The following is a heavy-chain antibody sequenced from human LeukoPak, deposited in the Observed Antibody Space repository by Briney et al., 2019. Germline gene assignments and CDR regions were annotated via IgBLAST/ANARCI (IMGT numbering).Heavy chain of an antibody. CDR1: GFTFSSYS. V-gene: IGHV3-23*01. J-gene: IGHJ4*02. Sequence: GGSLRLSCAASGFTFSSYSMNWVRQAPGKGLEWVSAISGSGGSTYYADSVKGRFTISRDNSKNTLYLQMNSLRAEDTAVYYCARRDYYGSGAFDYWGQGTLVTVSS. D-gene: IGHD3-10*01. CDR2: ISGSGGST. CDR3: ARRDYYGSGAFDY.